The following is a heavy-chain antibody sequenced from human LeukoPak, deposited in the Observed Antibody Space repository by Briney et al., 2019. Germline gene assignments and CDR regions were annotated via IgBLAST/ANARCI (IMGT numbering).Heavy chain of an antibody. CDR1: GGSISSGGYY. J-gene: IGHJ3*02. V-gene: IGHV4-61*08. CDR3: ARVRNDHDAFDI. CDR2: IYYSGST. Sequence: PSETLSLTCTVSGGSISSGGYYWSWIRQHPGKSLEWIGYIYYSGSTNYNPSLKSRVTISVDTSKNQFSLRLSSVTAADTAVYYCARVRNDHDAFDIWGQGTMVTVSS. D-gene: IGHD1-1*01.